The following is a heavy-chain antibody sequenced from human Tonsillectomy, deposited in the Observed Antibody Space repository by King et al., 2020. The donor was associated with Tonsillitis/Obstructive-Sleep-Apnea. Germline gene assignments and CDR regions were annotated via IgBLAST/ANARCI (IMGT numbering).Heavy chain of an antibody. J-gene: IGHJ4*02. CDR1: GLTFTSNY. V-gene: IGHV3-66*01. CDR3: ATPEGLHY. CDR2: IYSGGST. Sequence: VQLVESGGGLVQPGGSLRLSCAASGLTFTSNYMSWVRQAPGKGLEWVSLIYSGGSTYYADSVKGRFTISRDNSKNTLYLQMNSLRAEDTAVYYCATPEGLHYWGQGTLVTVSS.